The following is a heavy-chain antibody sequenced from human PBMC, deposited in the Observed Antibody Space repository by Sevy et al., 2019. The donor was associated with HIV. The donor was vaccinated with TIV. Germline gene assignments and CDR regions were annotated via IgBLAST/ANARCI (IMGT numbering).Heavy chain of an antibody. D-gene: IGHD3-22*01. V-gene: IGHV3-48*02. CDR3: AREAYYYDSREANWFDP. CDR2: ISRTPATT. Sequence: GGSLRLSCKTSGFTFSTYDMHWVRQAPGKGLEWVASISRTPATTYYADSVRDRFTISRDNAKNSLFLEMNSLRDEDTAVYYCAREAYYYDSREANWFDPWGQGTLVTVSS. J-gene: IGHJ5*02. CDR1: GFTFSTYD.